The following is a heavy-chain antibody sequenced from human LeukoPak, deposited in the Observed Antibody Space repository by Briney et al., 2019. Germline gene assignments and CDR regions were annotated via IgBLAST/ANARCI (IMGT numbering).Heavy chain of an antibody. CDR1: GFTFSAYE. CDR2: IGSSGSTV. D-gene: IGHD3-22*01. CDR3: ARERNYDSSGYSSAGAFDY. J-gene: IGHJ4*02. V-gene: IGHV3-48*03. Sequence: GGSLRLSCAASGFTFSAYEMNWVRQAPGKGLEWVSYIGSSGSTVYYADSVKGRFTISRDNAKNSLDLQMNSLRAEDTAVYYCARERNYDSSGYSSAGAFDYWGQGTLVTVSS.